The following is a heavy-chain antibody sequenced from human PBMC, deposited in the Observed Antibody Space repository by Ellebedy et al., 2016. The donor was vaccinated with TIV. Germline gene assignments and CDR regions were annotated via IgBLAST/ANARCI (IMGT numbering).Heavy chain of an antibody. V-gene: IGHV5-51*01. CDR3: ASVPYYDSGIFTSSFDI. CDR1: GYTYVAYW. D-gene: IGHD3-10*01. J-gene: IGHJ3*02. CDR2: IYPGDSNT. Sequence: GGSLRLXCKAFGYTYVAYWIGWVRQMPGKGLEWMGSIYPGDSNTKYSPSFQGRVTMSADKSISTAYLQWGTLQASDTAIYFCASVPYYDSGIFTSSFDIWGQGTMVTVPS.